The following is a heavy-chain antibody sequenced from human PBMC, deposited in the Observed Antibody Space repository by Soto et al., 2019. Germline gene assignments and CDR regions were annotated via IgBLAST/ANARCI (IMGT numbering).Heavy chain of an antibody. CDR3: ARVRQYCSSTSCYFDP. Sequence: TLSLTCAVSGDSISSSNWWNWVRQPPGKGLEWIGEIHHSGSTNYNPSLKSRVTISVDKSKNQFSLKLNSVTAADTAVYYCARVRQYCSSTSCYFDPWGQGTLVTVSS. J-gene: IGHJ5*02. CDR1: GDSISSSNW. CDR2: IHHSGST. V-gene: IGHV4-4*02. D-gene: IGHD2-2*01.